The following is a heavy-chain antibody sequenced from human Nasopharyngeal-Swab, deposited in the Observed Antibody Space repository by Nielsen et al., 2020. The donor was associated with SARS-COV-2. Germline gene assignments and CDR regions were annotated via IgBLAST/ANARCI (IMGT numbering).Heavy chain of an antibody. CDR3: ARDRLRYYYGSGRRNEVFDY. J-gene: IGHJ4*02. V-gene: IGHV4-31*03. CDR1: GGSISSGGYY. CDR2: IYYSGST. Sequence: SETLSLTCTVSGGSISSGGYYWSWIRQHPGKGLEWIGYIYYSGSTYHNPSLKSRVTISVDTSKNQFSLKLSSVTAADTAVYYCARDRLRYYYGSGRRNEVFDYWGQGTLVTVSS. D-gene: IGHD3-10*01.